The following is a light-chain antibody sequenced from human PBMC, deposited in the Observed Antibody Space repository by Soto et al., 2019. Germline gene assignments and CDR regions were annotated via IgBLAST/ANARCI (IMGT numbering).Light chain of an antibody. CDR2: DAS. Sequence: EIVLTQSPGTLSLSPGERATLSCRASQSVRNNYLAWYQQKPGQAPRLLIYDASSRATDIPDRFGGSGSGTDFNLTISRLEPEDFAVYVCQQYGSSLPRTFGQGTKVETK. CDR3: QQYGSSLPRT. J-gene: IGKJ1*01. CDR1: QSVRNNY. V-gene: IGKV3-20*01.